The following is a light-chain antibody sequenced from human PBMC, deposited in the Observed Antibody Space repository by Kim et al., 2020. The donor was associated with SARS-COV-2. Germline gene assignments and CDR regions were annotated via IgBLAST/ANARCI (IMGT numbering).Light chain of an antibody. Sequence: VAMGQTARIICEKDKIESKSVHWHQQKADQAPVLVIYRDKNLPSWIPGRFAGSNSGNTATLNITRAQAGDDADYYWQVWDSTTAVFGGGTKVTVL. J-gene: IGLJ2*01. CDR3: QVWDSTTAV. CDR1: KIESKS. V-gene: IGLV3-9*01. CDR2: RDK.